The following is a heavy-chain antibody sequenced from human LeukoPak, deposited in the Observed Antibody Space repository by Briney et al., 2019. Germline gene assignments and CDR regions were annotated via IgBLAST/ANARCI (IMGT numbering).Heavy chain of an antibody. CDR1: GFMFSSYW. D-gene: IGHD4-11*01. CDR2: IKQGGSEK. Sequence: GGSLRLSCAASGFMFSSYWMSWVRRAPGKGLEWVAKIKQGGSEKYYVDSVKGRFTISRDNAKNSLYLQMNSLRAEDTAGYYCARHDHSDYAFEYWGQGTLVTVSS. CDR3: ARHDHSDYAFEY. V-gene: IGHV3-7*01. J-gene: IGHJ4*02.